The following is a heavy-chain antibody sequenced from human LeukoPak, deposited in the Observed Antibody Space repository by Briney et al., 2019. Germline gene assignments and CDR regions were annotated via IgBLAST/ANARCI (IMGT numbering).Heavy chain of an antibody. V-gene: IGHV3-33*01. CDR2: IWYDGSSE. CDR3: ARGPTYYYDSSGYHPEYFQH. D-gene: IGHD3-22*01. Sequence: GGSLRLSCAASGFTFDTYGMHWVRQAPGKGLEWVAVIWYDGSSEYYADSVKGRFTISRDNSKNTLYLQMNSLRAEDTAVYYCARGPTYYYDSSGYHPEYFQHWGQGTLVTVSS. CDR1: GFTFDTYG. J-gene: IGHJ1*01.